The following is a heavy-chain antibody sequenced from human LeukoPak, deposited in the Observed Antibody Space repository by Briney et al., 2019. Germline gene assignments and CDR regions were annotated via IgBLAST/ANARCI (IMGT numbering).Heavy chain of an antibody. J-gene: IGHJ3*02. CDR2: ISYDGSNK. V-gene: IGHV3-30*18. Sequence: PGGSLRLSCAASGFTFSSYGMHWVRQAPGKGLKWVAVISYDGSNKYYADSVKGRFTISRDNSKNTLYLQMNSLRAEDTAVYYCAKEIMWGAVAAYDAFDIWGQGTMVTVSS. D-gene: IGHD6-19*01. CDR1: GFTFSSYG. CDR3: AKEIMWGAVAAYDAFDI.